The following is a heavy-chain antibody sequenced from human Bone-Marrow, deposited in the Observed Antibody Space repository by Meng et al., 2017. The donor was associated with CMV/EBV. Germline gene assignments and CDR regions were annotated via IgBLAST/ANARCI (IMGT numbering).Heavy chain of an antibody. CDR2: MNPNSGNT. Sequence: FTSYDNNWGRQATGQGLEWMGWMNPNSGNTGYAQKFQGRVTMTRNTSISTAYMELSSLRSEDTAVYYCARGLGIMITFGGVIARDYWGQGTLVTVSS. CDR3: ARGLGIMITFGGVIARDY. D-gene: IGHD3-16*02. CDR1: FTSYD. V-gene: IGHV1-8*01. J-gene: IGHJ4*02.